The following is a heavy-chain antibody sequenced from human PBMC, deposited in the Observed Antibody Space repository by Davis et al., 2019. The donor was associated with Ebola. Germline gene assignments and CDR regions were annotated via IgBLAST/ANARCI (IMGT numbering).Heavy chain of an antibody. CDR1: GYSFTSYW. CDR3: ARHGIVVVPAAVNWFDP. CDR2: IDPSDSYT. D-gene: IGHD2-2*01. V-gene: IGHV5-10-1*01. Sequence: GESLKISCKGSGYSFTSYWISWVRQMPGKGLERMGRIDPSDSYTNYSPSFQGHVTISADKSISTAYLQWSSLKASDTAMYYCARHGIVVVPAAVNWFDPWGQGTLVTVSS. J-gene: IGHJ5*02.